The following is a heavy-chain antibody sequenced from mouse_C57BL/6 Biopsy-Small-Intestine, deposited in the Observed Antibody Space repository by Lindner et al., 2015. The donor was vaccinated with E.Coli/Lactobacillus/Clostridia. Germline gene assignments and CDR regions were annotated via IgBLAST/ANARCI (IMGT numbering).Heavy chain of an antibody. CDR1: GYTFTSYG. CDR2: IYPRSGNT. V-gene: IGHV1-81*01. Sequence: VQLQESGAELARPGASVKLSCKASGYTFTSYGISWVKQRTGQGLEWIGEIYPRSGNTYYNEKFKGKATLTADKSSSTAYMELRSLTSEDSAVYFCARRGNYPLECAMDYWGQGTSVTASS. J-gene: IGHJ4*01. D-gene: IGHD2-1*01. CDR3: ARRGNYPLECAMDY.